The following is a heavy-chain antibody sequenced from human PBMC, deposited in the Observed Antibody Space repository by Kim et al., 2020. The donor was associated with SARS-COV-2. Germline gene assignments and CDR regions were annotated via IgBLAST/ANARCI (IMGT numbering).Heavy chain of an antibody. V-gene: IGHV3-23*01. J-gene: IGHJ1*01. CDR1: GFTFSSYA. Sequence: GGSLRLSCAASGFTFSSYAMSWVRQAPGKGLEWVSAISGSGGSTYYADSVKGRFTISRDNYKNTLYLQMNSLRAEDTAVYYCAKGGLFEITIFGVVIREYFQHWGQGTLVTVSS. CDR3: AKGGLFEITIFGVVIREYFQH. D-gene: IGHD3-3*01. CDR2: ISGSGGST.